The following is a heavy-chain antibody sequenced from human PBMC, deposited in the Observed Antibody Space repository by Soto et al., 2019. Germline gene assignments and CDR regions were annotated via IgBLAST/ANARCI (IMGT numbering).Heavy chain of an antibody. CDR2: IATTGETT. V-gene: IGHV3-23*01. CDR3: VRHWGG. Sequence: EVPLLESGGGLVQPGGSLRLSCAASGFTFNTYDMSWVRQAPGTGLEWVSSIATTGETTFYAASVRGRFTISRDNSKNTLFLQINTLSADDTAIYGCVRHWGGWGHGTLVSVPS. CDR1: GFTFNTYD. J-gene: IGHJ4*01. D-gene: IGHD3-16*01.